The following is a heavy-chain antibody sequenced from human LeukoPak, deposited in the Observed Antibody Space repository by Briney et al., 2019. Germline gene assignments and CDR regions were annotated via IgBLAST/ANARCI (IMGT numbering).Heavy chain of an antibody. Sequence: GRSLRLSCAASGFTFSSYAMSWVRQAPGKGLEWVSAISGSGGSTYYADSVKGRFTISRDNSKNTLYLQMNSLRAEDTAVYYCAKCPYYDSSGYSPFPTDFDYWGQGTLVTVSS. CDR3: AKCPYYDSSGYSPFPTDFDY. CDR2: ISGSGGST. J-gene: IGHJ4*02. D-gene: IGHD3-22*01. V-gene: IGHV3-23*01. CDR1: GFTFSSYA.